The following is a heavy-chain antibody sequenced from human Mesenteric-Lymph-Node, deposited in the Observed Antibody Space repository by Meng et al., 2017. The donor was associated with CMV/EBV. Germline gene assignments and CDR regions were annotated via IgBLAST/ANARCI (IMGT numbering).Heavy chain of an antibody. Sequence: GGSLRLSCAASGFTFSSYGMHWVRQAPGKGLEWVAVIWYNGSNKYYADSVKGRFTISRDNSKNTLYLQMNSLRAEDTAVYYCAKVDNIVVVPAVAYYYYGMDVWGQGTTVTVSS. CDR3: AKVDNIVVVPAVAYYYYGMDV. D-gene: IGHD2-2*01. J-gene: IGHJ6*02. CDR1: GFTFSSYG. CDR2: IWYNGSNK. V-gene: IGHV3-33*06.